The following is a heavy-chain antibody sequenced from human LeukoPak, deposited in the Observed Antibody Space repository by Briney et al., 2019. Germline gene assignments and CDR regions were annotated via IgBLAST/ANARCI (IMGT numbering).Heavy chain of an antibody. CDR1: GFTFDDYA. D-gene: IGHD6-19*01. CDR3: AKSQAVAGGHYFDY. J-gene: IGHJ4*02. CDR2: ISWNSGSI. V-gene: IGHV3-9*01. Sequence: GRSLRLSCAASGFTFDDYAMHWVRQAPGKGLEWVSGISWNSGSIGYADSVKGRFTISRDNAKNSLYLQMNSLRAEDTALCYCAKSQAVAGGHYFDYWGQGTLVTASS.